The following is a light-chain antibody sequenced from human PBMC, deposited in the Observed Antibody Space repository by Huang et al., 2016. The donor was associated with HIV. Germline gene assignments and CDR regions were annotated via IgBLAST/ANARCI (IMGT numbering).Light chain of an antibody. CDR2: GAA. Sequence: EIVLTQSPASLSLSPGERATLSCRASQSVSAYLAWYQQKPGQAPRLRIYGAANRATCIPTRFSVRGSGTDFTLTISSLEPEDFAVYYCQQRSDWPLTFGGGTKVEIK. V-gene: IGKV3-11*01. CDR3: QQRSDWPLT. CDR1: QSVSAY. J-gene: IGKJ4*01.